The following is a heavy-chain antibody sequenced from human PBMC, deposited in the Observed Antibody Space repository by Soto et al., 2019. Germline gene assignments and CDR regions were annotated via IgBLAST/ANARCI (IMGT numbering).Heavy chain of an antibody. V-gene: IGHV3-30-3*01. CDR2: ISYDGTNK. D-gene: IGHD4-17*01. CDR3: AKDVYGVIDY. J-gene: IGHJ4*02. CDR1: GFTFTSYD. Sequence: QVQLVESGGGVVQPGRSLRLSCAASGFTFTSYDMHWVRQAPGKGLEWVAVISYDGTNKYYADSVKGRFTISRDNSKNTRYVQMNSLSGDDTAVYYCAKDVYGVIDYWGQGTLVTVSS.